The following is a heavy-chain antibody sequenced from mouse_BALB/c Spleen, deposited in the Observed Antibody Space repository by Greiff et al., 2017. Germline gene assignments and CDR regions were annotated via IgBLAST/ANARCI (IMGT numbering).Heavy chain of an antibody. Sequence: VQLQQSGAELMKPGASVKISCKATGYTFSSYWIEWVKQRPGHGLEWIGEILPGSGSTNYNEKFKGKATFTADTSSNTAYMQLSSLTSEDSAVYYCARKKYGNYVDAMDYWGQGTSVTVSS. J-gene: IGHJ4*01. V-gene: IGHV1-9*01. D-gene: IGHD2-10*02. CDR3: ARKKYGNYVDAMDY. CDR1: GYTFSSYW. CDR2: ILPGSGST.